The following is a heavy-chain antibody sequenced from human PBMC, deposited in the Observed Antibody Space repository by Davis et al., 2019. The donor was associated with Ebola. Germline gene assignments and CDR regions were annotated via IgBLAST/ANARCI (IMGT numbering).Heavy chain of an antibody. CDR1: GFTVSSNY. Sequence: PGGSLRLSCAASGFTVSSNYMSWVRQAPGKGLEWVSYISSSSSYTNYADSVKGRFTISRDNAKNSLYLQMNSLRAEDTAVYYCARRLGTTGVYYYYAMDVWGQGTTVTVSS. CDR3: ARRLGTTGVYYYYAMDV. V-gene: IGHV3-11*06. J-gene: IGHJ6*02. CDR2: ISSSSSYT. D-gene: IGHD1-1*01.